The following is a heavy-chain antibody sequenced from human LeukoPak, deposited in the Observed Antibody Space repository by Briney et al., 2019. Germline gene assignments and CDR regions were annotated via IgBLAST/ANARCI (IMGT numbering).Heavy chain of an antibody. D-gene: IGHD3-22*01. CDR2: IRYDGSNK. J-gene: IGHJ4*02. Sequence: AGSLRLSCAASGFTFSSYGMHWVRQAPGKGLEWVAFIRYDGSNKYYADSVKGRFTISRDNSKNTLYLQMNSLRAEDTAVYYCAKDLSADYYDSSGSDYWGQGTLVTVSS. CDR3: AKDLSADYYDSSGSDY. V-gene: IGHV3-30*02. CDR1: GFTFSSYG.